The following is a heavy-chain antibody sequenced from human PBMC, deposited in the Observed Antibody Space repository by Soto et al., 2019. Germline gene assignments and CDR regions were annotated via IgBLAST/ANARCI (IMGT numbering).Heavy chain of an antibody. Sequence: GASVKVCCKASGGTFSSYAISWVRQAPGQGLEWMGGIIPIFGTANYAQKFQGRVTITADESTSTAYMELSSLRSEDTAVYYCAVQGVAAAGTGGGAFDIWGQGTMVTVSS. J-gene: IGHJ3*02. D-gene: IGHD6-13*01. CDR3: AVQGVAAAGTGGGAFDI. V-gene: IGHV1-69*13. CDR1: GGTFSSYA. CDR2: IIPIFGTA.